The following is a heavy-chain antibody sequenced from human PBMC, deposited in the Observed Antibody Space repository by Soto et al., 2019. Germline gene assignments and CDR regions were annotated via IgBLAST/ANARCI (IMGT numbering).Heavy chain of an antibody. V-gene: IGHV1-2*04. D-gene: IGHD6-19*01. Sequence: ASVKVSCKDSGNTFTGSDMHWVRQAPGQGLEWMGWINPNSGGTNYAQKFQGWVTMTRDTSISTAYMELSRLRSDDTAVYYCARDRVSCWYLTYYCDVKDFCGQGTTVTVSS. CDR3: ARDRVSCWYLTYYCDVKDF. CDR1: GNTFTGSD. J-gene: IGHJ6*02. CDR2: INPNSGGT.